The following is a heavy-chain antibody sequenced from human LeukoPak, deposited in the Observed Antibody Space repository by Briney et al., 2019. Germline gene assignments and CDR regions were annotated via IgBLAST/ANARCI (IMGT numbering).Heavy chain of an antibody. D-gene: IGHD1-1*01. J-gene: IGHJ3*02. CDR1: GGSISSYY. CDR2: IYYSGST. V-gene: IGHV4-59*08. CDR3: AGHWIHDAFGI. Sequence: SETLSLTCTVSGGSISSYYWSWIRQPPGKGLEWIGYIYYSGSTNYNPSLKSRVTISVDTSKSQFSLKLSSVTAADTAVYYCAGHWIHDAFGIWGQGTMVTVSS.